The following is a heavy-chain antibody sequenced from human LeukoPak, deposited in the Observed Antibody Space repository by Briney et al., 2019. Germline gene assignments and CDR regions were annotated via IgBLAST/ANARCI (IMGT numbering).Heavy chain of an antibody. CDR1: GFTFSSYG. CDR2: ISYDGSNK. Sequence: GGSLRLSCAASGFTFSSYGMHWVRQAPGKGLEWVAVISYDGSNKYYADSVKGRFTISRDNSKNTLYLQMNSLRAEDTAVYYCAKDSSRGTAAGVFDYWGQGTLVTVSS. D-gene: IGHD6-13*01. J-gene: IGHJ4*02. V-gene: IGHV3-30*18. CDR3: AKDSSRGTAAGVFDY.